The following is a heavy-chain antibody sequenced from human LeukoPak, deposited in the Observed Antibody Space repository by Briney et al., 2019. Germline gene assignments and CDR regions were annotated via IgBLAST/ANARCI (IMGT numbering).Heavy chain of an antibody. Sequence: SETLSLTCTVSGGSISNYYWSLIRQPAGKGLEWIGRIYISGSINYNPSLKGRFTMSGDTSKNQISLKLKSVTAADTAVYYCARASQTGDLWYWGQGTLVTVSS. CDR1: GGSISNYY. V-gene: IGHV4-4*07. D-gene: IGHD7-27*01. CDR2: IYISGSI. J-gene: IGHJ4*02. CDR3: ARASQTGDLWY.